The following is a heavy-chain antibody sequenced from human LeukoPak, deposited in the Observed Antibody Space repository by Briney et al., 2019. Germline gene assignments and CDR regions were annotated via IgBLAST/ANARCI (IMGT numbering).Heavy chain of an antibody. Sequence: GGSLRLSCAASGFTFSSYAMHWVRQAPGKGLEWVAVISYDGSNKCYADSVKGRFTVFRDNPKNTVYLQMNSLRAEDTAVYYCAKWIDGSGYYGDPWGHGTLVTVSS. CDR3: AKWIDGSGYYGDP. V-gene: IGHV3-30-3*02. J-gene: IGHJ5*02. D-gene: IGHD3-22*01. CDR2: ISYDGSNK. CDR1: GFTFSSYA.